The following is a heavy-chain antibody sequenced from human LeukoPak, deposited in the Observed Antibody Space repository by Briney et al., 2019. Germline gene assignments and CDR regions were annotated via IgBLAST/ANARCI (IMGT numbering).Heavy chain of an antibody. CDR1: GGSLDPYY. CDR3: ARVLYNWNYVRWFDP. Sequence: PSETLSLTCSVSGGSLDPYYWSWIRQPPGKGLEWIGYFFYSGGTNYNPSFNSRVIISIDTAKNQVSLQLNSVTPEDTAIYYCARVLYNWNYVRWFDPWGQGTLVTVSS. V-gene: IGHV4-59*12. J-gene: IGHJ5*02. D-gene: IGHD1-7*01. CDR2: FFYSGGT.